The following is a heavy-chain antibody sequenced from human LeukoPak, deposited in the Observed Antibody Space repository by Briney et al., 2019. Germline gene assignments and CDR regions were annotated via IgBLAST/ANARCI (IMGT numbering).Heavy chain of an antibody. CDR2: IYTSGST. Sequence: SETLSLTCTVSGGSISSYYWSWIRQPPGKGLEWIGRIYTSGSTNYNPSLKSRVTMSVDTSKNQFSLKLSSVTAADTAVYYCARDRPLGFGDYYYMDVWGKGTTVTISS. CDR3: ARDRPLGFGDYYYMDV. J-gene: IGHJ6*03. CDR1: GGSISSYY. V-gene: IGHV4-4*07. D-gene: IGHD3-10*01.